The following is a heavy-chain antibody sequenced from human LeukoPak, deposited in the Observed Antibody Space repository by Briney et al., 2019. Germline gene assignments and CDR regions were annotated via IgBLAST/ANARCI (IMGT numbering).Heavy chain of an antibody. CDR1: GFTFSTYW. J-gene: IGHJ4*02. CDR2: INGDGSST. V-gene: IGHV3-74*01. CDR3: ARALGDI. Sequence: GGSLRLSCAASGFTFSTYWMHWVRHAPGKGLAWVSRINGDGSSTSYGDSVKGRFTISRDNAKNTLYLQMNGLRVEDTAVYYCARALGDIRGQGTLVTASS.